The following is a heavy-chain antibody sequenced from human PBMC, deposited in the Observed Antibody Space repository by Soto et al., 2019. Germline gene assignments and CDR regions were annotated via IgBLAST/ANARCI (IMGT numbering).Heavy chain of an antibody. Sequence: QITLKESGPTLVQPTQTLTLTCTFSGFSLSTSGVGVGWICQPPGKSLEWLALIYWNDDKRYSPSLKSRLTITKDPSQNQVVLTMTNMDPVDTATYYCAHRPLGSPTYLCQGTLVTVSS. CDR3: AHRPLGSPTY. CDR2: IYWNDDK. CDR1: GFSLSTSGVG. D-gene: IGHD6-13*01. V-gene: IGHV2-5*01. J-gene: IGHJ4*02.